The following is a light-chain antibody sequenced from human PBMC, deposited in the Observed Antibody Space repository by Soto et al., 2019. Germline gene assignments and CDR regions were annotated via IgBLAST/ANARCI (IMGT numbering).Light chain of an antibody. J-gene: IGKJ2*03. CDR2: GAS. CDR3: QQYGDTPPGS. Sequence: IVLTQSPETLSLSPGETATLSCRASHSLASNYLAWYQQKPGQAPRLLIYGASNRVTGIPDRFSGSGSGTDFTVTITRLEPEDFAVYFCQQYGDTPPGSFGRGTKLEIK. V-gene: IGKV3-20*01. CDR1: HSLASNY.